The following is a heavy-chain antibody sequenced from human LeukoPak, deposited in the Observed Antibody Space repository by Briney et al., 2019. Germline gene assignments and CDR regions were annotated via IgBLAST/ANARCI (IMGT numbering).Heavy chain of an antibody. V-gene: IGHV4-4*07. CDR2: IYTSGST. Sequence: TSETLSLTCTVSGGSISSYYWSWIRQPAGKGLEWIGRIYTSGSTNYNPSLKSRVTMSVDTSKNQFSLKLSSVTAADTAVYYCARDRSSSSWYRADANWFDPWGQGTVVTVSS. J-gene: IGHJ5*01. D-gene: IGHD6-13*01. CDR1: GGSISSYY. CDR3: ARDRSSSSWYRADANWFDP.